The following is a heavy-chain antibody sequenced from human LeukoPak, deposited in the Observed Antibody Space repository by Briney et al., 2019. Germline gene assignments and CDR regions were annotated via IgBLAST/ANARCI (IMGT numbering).Heavy chain of an antibody. CDR1: GGSISSSSYY. CDR3: ARHSGLNWFDP. V-gene: IGHV4-39*01. D-gene: IGHD3/OR15-3a*01. CDR2: ICYSGST. Sequence: SETLSLTCTVSGGSISSSSYYWGWIRQPPGKGLEWIGGICYSGSTYYNPSLKSRVTISVDTSKNQFSLKLSSVTAADTAVYYCARHSGLNWFDPWGQGTLVTVSS. J-gene: IGHJ5*02.